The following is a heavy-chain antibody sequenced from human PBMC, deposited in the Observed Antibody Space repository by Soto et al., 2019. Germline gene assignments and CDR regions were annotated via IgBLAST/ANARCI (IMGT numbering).Heavy chain of an antibody. Sequence: QVQLVQSGAEVKKPGSSVKVSCKASGGSFTGHVISWVRQAPGQGLEWMGGIIPIFGTVNYAQKFQGRVKITADESTSTAYMELSSLRSEDTAVYYCARENSIASLSYYYGMDVWGQGTTVTVSS. CDR2: IIPIFGTV. CDR3: ARENSIASLSYYYGMDV. CDR1: GGSFTGHV. J-gene: IGHJ6*02. V-gene: IGHV1-69*01. D-gene: IGHD6-6*01.